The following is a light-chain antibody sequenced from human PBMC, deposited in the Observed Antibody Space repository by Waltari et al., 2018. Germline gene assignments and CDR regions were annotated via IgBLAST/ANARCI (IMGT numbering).Light chain of an antibody. CDR1: QSVSRF. V-gene: IGKV3-20*01. Sequence: EIVLPQSPGTLSLSPGDSGTLSCRASQSVSRFLAWYQQKPGQAPRLLIYGASTRATGIPDRFSGSGSGTDFSLTISRLEPEDFAVYYCQKYDRLPATFGQGTKVEIK. CDR2: GAS. CDR3: QKYDRLPAT. J-gene: IGKJ1*01.